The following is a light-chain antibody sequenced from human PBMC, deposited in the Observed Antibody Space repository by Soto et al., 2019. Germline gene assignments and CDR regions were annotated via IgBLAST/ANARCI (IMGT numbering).Light chain of an antibody. V-gene: IGKV1-5*03. CDR3: QQYHSYPYT. J-gene: IGKJ2*01. Sequence: DIQMTQSPSTLSASVGDRVTITCRASQSISSWLAWYQQKPGKPPKLLIYKASTLESGVPSRFSGSGSGTEFTLTISSLQPDDFATYYCQQYHSYPYTFGQGTKLEIK. CDR2: KAS. CDR1: QSISSW.